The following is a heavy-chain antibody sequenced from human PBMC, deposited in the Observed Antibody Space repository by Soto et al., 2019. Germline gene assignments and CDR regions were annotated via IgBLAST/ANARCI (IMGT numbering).Heavy chain of an antibody. Sequence: PWETLSLTCTVSGGSISSSGYYWGWIRQPPGKGLEWIGSIYYSGSTYYNPSLKSRVTISVDTSKNQFSLKLSSATAADTAVYYCASRRHSYGRGYDAFDVWGQGTTVTVSS. CDR1: GGSISSSGYY. CDR3: ASRRHSYGRGYDAFDV. CDR2: IYYSGST. J-gene: IGHJ6*02. V-gene: IGHV4-39*01. D-gene: IGHD5-18*01.